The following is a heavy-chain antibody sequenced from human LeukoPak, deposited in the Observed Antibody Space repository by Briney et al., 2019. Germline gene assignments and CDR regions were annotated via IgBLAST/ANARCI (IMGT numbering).Heavy chain of an antibody. CDR3: ARDKERIQLWSGDFDY. CDR2: ISGSGGST. V-gene: IGHV3-23*01. J-gene: IGHJ4*02. D-gene: IGHD5-18*01. Sequence: GGSLRLSCAASGFTFSSYAMSWVRQAPGKGLEWVSAISGSGGSTYYADSVKGRFTISRDNAKNSLYLQMNSLRAEDTAVYYCARDKERIQLWSGDFDYWGQGTLVTVSS. CDR1: GFTFSSYA.